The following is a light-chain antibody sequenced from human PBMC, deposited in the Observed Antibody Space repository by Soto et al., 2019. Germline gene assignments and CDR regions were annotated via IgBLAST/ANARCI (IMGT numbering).Light chain of an antibody. CDR1: QSISTW. V-gene: IGKV1-5*01. CDR2: DAS. Sequence: DIQMTQSPSTLSASVGERVTITCRASQSISTWFAWYQQKTGKAPNLLINDASSLEAGVPSRFSGSGSGTEFTLTISSLHPDDFATYYCQQYNSNFPTFGQGTKVEVK. J-gene: IGKJ1*01. CDR3: QQYNSNFPT.